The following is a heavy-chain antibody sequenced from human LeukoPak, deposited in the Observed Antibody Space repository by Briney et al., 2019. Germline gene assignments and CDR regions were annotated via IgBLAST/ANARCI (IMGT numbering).Heavy chain of an antibody. CDR2: ICDSGGST. J-gene: IGHJ4*02. D-gene: IGHD6-13*01. CDR3: AKGRDSSWSDYFDY. CDR1: GFSLSRYA. V-gene: IGHV3-23*01. Sequence: GGSLRLSWAVSGFSLSRYAMSWVRQAPVKGLEWVSAICDSGGSTYYADSGKGPFTISRDNSRNTLYLQMYTLRTEDTTVYYCAKGRDSSWSDYFDYCGQRTLVTVSS.